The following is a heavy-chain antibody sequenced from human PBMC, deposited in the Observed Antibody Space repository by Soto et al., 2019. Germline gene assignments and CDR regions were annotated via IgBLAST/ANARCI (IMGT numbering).Heavy chain of an antibody. CDR2: ISGSGGST. CDR1: GFTFSSYA. CDR3: AKRGGGIVVVVAANDY. Sequence: EVQLLESGGGLVQPGGSLRLSCAASGFTFSSYAMSWVRQAPGKGLEWVSAISGSGGSTYYADSVKGRFTISRDNSKNTLYLQMNSLRAEDTAVYYWAKRGGGIVVVVAANDYWGQGTLVTVSS. D-gene: IGHD2-15*01. J-gene: IGHJ4*02. V-gene: IGHV3-23*01.